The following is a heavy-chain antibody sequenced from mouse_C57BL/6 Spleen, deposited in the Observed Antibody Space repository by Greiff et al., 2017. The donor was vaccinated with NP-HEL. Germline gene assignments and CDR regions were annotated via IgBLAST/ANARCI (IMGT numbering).Heavy chain of an antibody. Sequence: VHVKQSGPVLVKPGASVKMSCKASGYTFTDYYMNWVKQSHGKSLEWIGVINPYNGGTSYNQKFKGKATLTVDKSSSTAYMELNSLTSEDSAVYYCAILPGNWGQGTTLTVSS. CDR1: GYTFTDYY. CDR2: INPYNGGT. D-gene: IGHD1-1*01. V-gene: IGHV1-19*01. J-gene: IGHJ2*01. CDR3: AILPGN.